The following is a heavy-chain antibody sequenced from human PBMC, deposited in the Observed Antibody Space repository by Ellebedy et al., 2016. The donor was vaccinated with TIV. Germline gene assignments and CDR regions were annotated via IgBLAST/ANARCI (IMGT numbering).Heavy chain of an antibody. Sequence: PGGSLRPSCAASGFTFSYYTMNWVRQAPGKGLEWVSSISGSSTYIHNADSVKGRFTISRDNAKNSLYLQMNSLRVEDTAVYYCARPAASYSSSWYDFDCWGQGTLVTVSS. CDR3: ARPAASYSSSWYDFDC. CDR1: GFTFSYYT. V-gene: IGHV3-21*01. CDR2: ISGSSTYI. J-gene: IGHJ4*02. D-gene: IGHD6-13*01.